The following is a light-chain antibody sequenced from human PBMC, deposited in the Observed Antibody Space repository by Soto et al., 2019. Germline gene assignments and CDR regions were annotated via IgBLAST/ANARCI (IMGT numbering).Light chain of an antibody. Sequence: LTQPASVSGSPGQSITISCTGTSSDVGGYNYVSWYQLHPGKAPKLIIYEVSNRPSGVSNRFSGSKSGNTASLTISGLQAEDEADYYCSSYTSSTAYVFGTGTKVTVL. CDR2: EVS. V-gene: IGLV2-14*01. CDR3: SSYTSSTAYV. J-gene: IGLJ1*01. CDR1: SSDVGGYNY.